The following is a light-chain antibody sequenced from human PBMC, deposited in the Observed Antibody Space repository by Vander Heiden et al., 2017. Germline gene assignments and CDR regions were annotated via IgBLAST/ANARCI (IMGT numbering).Light chain of an antibody. CDR1: NIGSKS. CDR3: QVWDSSSDHVV. V-gene: IGLV3-21*02. J-gene: IGLJ2*01. Sequence: SHVLTQPPSASVAPGQSARITCGENNIGSKSVHWYQQKPGQAPVLVVYDDSDRPSGIPERFSGSNSGSTATLTISRVEAGDEADYYCQVWDSSSDHVVFGGGTKLNGL. CDR2: DDS.